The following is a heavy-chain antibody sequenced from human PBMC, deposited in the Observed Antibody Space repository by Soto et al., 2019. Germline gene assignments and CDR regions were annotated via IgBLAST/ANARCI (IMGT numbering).Heavy chain of an antibody. D-gene: IGHD6-6*01. CDR1: GFTFSSYG. CDR3: AKGGSSSARYFDR. J-gene: IGHJ5*02. V-gene: IGHV3-30*18. CDR2: ISWDGNNK. Sequence: QVQVVESGGGVVQPGRSLRLSCAASGFTFSSYGMNWVRQAPGKGLEWVAIISWDGNNKYYADSVKGRFTISRDSSKNTLFLQMNSLRAEDTAVYYCAKGGSSSARYFDRWGQGTLVTVSS.